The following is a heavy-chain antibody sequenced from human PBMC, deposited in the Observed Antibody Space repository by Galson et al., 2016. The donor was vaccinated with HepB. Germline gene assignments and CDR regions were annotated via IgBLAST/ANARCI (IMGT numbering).Heavy chain of an antibody. V-gene: IGHV4-61*02. D-gene: IGHD3-10*01. Sequence: TLSLTCTVSGGSMSSGSYYWTWIRQPAGRGLEWIGRIYTSGITNYTPSLKSRVTMSVDTSKNQFSLRLSSVTAADTAVYYCARSLWFRNYYYGMDVWGKGTTVIVPS. CDR2: IYTSGIT. CDR1: GGSMSSGSYY. CDR3: ARSLWFRNYYYGMDV. J-gene: IGHJ6*04.